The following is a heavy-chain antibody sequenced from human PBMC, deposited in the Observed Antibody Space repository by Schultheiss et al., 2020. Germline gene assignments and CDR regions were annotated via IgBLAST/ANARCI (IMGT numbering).Heavy chain of an antibody. CDR3: ARAGVYSRRPFDY. D-gene: IGHD2-21*01. CDR1: GGSFSGYY. CDR2: INHSGST. Sequence: SATLSLTCAVYGGSFSGYYWSWIRQPPGKGLGWIGEINHSGSTNYNPSPKSRVTISVDTSKNQFSLKLSSVTAADTAVYYCARAGVYSRRPFDYWGQGTLVTGSS. V-gene: IGHV4-34*01. J-gene: IGHJ4*02.